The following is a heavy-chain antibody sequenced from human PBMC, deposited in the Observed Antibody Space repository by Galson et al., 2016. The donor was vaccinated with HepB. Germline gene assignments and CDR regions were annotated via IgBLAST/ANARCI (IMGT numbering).Heavy chain of an antibody. CDR1: GYTFSDYW. J-gene: IGHJ6*03. CDR3: ARQGQHNYYYYIDV. D-gene: IGHD1-1*01. CDR2: IYPGDSDT. Sequence: QSGAEVKKPGESLQISCKGSGYTFSDYWIGWVRQMPGKGLEWMGIIYPGDSDTRYRPSFQGQVTISADKSISTVYLQWSSLKASDTAMYYCARQGQHNYYYYIDVWGKGTTVTVSS. V-gene: IGHV5-51*01.